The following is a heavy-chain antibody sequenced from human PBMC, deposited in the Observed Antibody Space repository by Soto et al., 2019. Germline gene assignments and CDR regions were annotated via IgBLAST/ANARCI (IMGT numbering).Heavy chain of an antibody. D-gene: IGHD1-26*01. CDR2: ISTYNGDT. V-gene: IGHV1-18*01. Sequence: QVQLVQSGPEVRKPGASVKVSCEASGYTFTTSGISWVRQVPGQGLEWMGWISTYNGDTKSAQNFQGRVLMTADTSTGTAYMELMSLKSDDTAVYYCARQGSWPYYYYGLDVWGQGTTVTVSS. J-gene: IGHJ6*02. CDR3: ARQGSWPYYYYGLDV. CDR1: GYTFTTSG.